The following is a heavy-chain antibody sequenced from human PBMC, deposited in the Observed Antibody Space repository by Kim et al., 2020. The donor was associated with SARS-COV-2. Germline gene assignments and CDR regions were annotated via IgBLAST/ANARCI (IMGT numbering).Heavy chain of an antibody. CDR3: ARLNYYDSSHFDY. CDR2: IYYSGST. Sequence: SETLSLTCTVSGGSINSYYWSWIRQPPGKGLEWIGYIYYSGSTNYNPSLKSRVTISVDTSKNQFSLKLSSVTAADTAVYYCARLNYYDSSHFDYWGQGTLVTVSS. CDR1: GGSINSYY. D-gene: IGHD3-22*01. V-gene: IGHV4-59*01. J-gene: IGHJ4*02.